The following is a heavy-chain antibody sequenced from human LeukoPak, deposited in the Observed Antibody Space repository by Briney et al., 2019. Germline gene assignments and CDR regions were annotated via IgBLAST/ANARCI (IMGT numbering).Heavy chain of an antibody. Sequence: ASETLSLTCAVYGGSFSGYYWSWIRQPPGKGLEWIGEINHSGSTNYNPSLKSRVTISVDTSKNQFSLKLSSVTAADTAVYYCARGRDDFWSGYGYYYYMDVWGKGTTVTVSS. CDR1: GGSFSGYY. CDR2: INHSGST. CDR3: ARGRDDFWSGYGYYYYMDV. V-gene: IGHV4-34*01. J-gene: IGHJ6*03. D-gene: IGHD3-3*01.